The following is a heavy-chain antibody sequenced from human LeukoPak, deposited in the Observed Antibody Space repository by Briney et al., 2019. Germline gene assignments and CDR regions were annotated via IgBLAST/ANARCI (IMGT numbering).Heavy chain of an antibody. CDR3: ARDFDSSPFDY. CDR2: ISGSGGST. CDR1: GFIFSTYA. Sequence: GGSLRLSCATSGFIFSTYALSWVRQAPGKGLEWASSISGSGGSTYHADSVKGRFTISRDSSKNSLYLQMNSLRAEDTAVYYCARDFDSSPFDYWGQGTLVTVSS. J-gene: IGHJ4*02. D-gene: IGHD3-9*01. V-gene: IGHV3-23*01.